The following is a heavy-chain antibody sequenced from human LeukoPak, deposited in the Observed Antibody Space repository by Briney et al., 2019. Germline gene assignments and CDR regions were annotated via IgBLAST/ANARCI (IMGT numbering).Heavy chain of an antibody. D-gene: IGHD1-26*01. J-gene: IGHJ6*02. CDR2: IIPIFGTA. CDR1: GGTFISYA. Sequence: GSSVKVSCKASGGTFISYAIRWERQAPGQGLELMGGIIPIFGTANYAQKFQGRVTITADESTSTAYMELSSLRSEDTAVYYCASSTGAHYYYYGMDVWGQGTTVTVSS. V-gene: IGHV1-69*01. CDR3: ASSTGAHYYYYGMDV.